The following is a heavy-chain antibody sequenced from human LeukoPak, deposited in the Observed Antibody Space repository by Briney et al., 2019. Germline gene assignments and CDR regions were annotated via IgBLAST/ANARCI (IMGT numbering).Heavy chain of an antibody. CDR1: GFTFSSYG. Sequence: GGSLRLSCAASGFTFSSYGMHWVRQAPGKGPEWVAVIWYDGSDKYYAGSVKGRFTISRDISKNTLYLQVNSLRAEDTAVYYCAKSGLNYDILTGYYPGRHFDYWGQGTLVTVSS. J-gene: IGHJ4*02. CDR2: IWYDGSDK. D-gene: IGHD3-9*01. V-gene: IGHV3-33*06. CDR3: AKSGLNYDILTGYYPGRHFDY.